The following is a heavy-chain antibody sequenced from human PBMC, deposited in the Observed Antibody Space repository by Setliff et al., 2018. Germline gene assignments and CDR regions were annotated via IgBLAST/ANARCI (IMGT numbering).Heavy chain of an antibody. D-gene: IGHD3-22*01. CDR1: GGSFSDYY. CDR3: ARGVTSGGYWGQSYHYLDV. Sequence: KASETLSLTCGASGGSFSDYYWSWIRQTPGRGLEWIGEINHSGSTKCNPSLKSRVTLSVDTPKNQFSLELTSVTAADAAVYYCARGVTSGGYWGQSYHYLDVWGKGTTVTVSS. V-gene: IGHV4-34*01. J-gene: IGHJ6*03. CDR2: INHSGST.